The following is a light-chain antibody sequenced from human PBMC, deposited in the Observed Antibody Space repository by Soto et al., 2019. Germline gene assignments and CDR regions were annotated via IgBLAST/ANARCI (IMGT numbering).Light chain of an antibody. Sequence: EILLTQSPATLSLSPGERATLSCRASQSVCSQLAWFQHKPGQAPRLLIYDTFNRATGIPARFSGSGSGTDFTLTISSLEPEDFAVYYCQQRSDWPRTFGQGTKVDIK. CDR1: QSVCSQ. J-gene: IGKJ1*01. CDR3: QQRSDWPRT. CDR2: DTF. V-gene: IGKV3-11*01.